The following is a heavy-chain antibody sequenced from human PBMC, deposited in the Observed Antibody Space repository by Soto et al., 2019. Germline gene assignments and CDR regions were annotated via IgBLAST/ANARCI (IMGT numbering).Heavy chain of an antibody. CDR2: IIPIFGTA. Sequence: QVQLVQSGAEVKKPGSSVKVSCKASGGTFSRYAISWVRQAPGQGLEWMGGIIPIFGTANYAQKFQGRVTIPADESKSTAYKELSSLRFEDTAVYYCARAIVGPTTTGWLDPWGQGTLVTVSS. D-gene: IGHD1-26*01. J-gene: IGHJ5*02. V-gene: IGHV1-69*01. CDR1: GGTFSRYA. CDR3: ARAIVGPTTTGWLDP.